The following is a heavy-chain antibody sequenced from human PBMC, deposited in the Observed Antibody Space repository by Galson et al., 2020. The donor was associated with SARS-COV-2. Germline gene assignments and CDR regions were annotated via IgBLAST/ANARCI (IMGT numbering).Heavy chain of an antibody. CDR2: ISYSGST. J-gene: IGHJ4*02. Sequence: ASETLSLTCTVSGGPISRSRYYWGWIRQPPGKGLAWIGSISYSGSTYYNPSLKSRVTISVDTSKNQLSLKLTSVTAADTAVYYCARHSAMTTVTYDYWGQGALVTVSS. D-gene: IGHD4-17*01. V-gene: IGHV4-39*01. CDR3: ARHSAMTTVTYDY. CDR1: GGPISRSRYY.